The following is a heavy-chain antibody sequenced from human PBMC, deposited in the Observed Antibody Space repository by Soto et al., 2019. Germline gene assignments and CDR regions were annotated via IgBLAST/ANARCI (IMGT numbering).Heavy chain of an antibody. CDR1: GYSFSNYS. CDR3: ARDGVQLWPRYYFEY. D-gene: IGHD1-1*01. J-gene: IGHJ4*02. CDR2: INPNGGST. Sequence: VQLVQSGAEVKKPGASVQVSCKTSGYSFSNYSMHWVRQVPGQGLEWMGKINPNGGSTSLAQKFKDAVTLTRDTSTNTAYMELSSLTSEDTAVYYCARDGVQLWPRYYFEYWCQGTLVTVSS. V-gene: IGHV1-46*01.